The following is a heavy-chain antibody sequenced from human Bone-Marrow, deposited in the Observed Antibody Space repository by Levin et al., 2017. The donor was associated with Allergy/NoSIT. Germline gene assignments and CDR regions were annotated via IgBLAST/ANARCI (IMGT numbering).Heavy chain of an antibody. Sequence: SQTLSLTCTVSGDSIRRYYWSWIRQPPGKGLEWIGYIYYSGSTNYNPSLKSRVTISVDTSKNQFSLDLNFVTAADTAVYYCARDAQTSPTRNYGMDVWGQGTTVTVSS. CDR2: IYYSGST. CDR3: ARDAQTSPTRNYGMDV. CDR1: GDSIRRYY. J-gene: IGHJ6*02. V-gene: IGHV4-59*01.